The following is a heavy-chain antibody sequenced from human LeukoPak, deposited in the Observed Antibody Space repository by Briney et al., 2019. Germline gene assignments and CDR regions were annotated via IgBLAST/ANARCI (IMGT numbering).Heavy chain of an antibody. CDR2: ISAYNDNT. V-gene: IGHV1-18*01. D-gene: IGHD3-10*01. J-gene: IGHJ4*01. CDR3: ARKWEFGELSNFDY. CDR1: GYTFTSYG. Sequence: SVKVSCKASGYTFTSYGISWVRQAPGQGLEWMGWISAYNDNTNYAQKLQGRVNMTTDTSTSTAYMELRSLRSDDTAVYYCARKWEFGELSNFDYWGQGTLVTVSS.